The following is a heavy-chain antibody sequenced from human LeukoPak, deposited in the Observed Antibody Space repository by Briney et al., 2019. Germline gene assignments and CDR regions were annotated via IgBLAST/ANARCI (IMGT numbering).Heavy chain of an antibody. Sequence: SVKVSCKASGGTFSSYAISWVRQAPGQWLEWMGGIIPIFGTANYAQKFQGRVTITADESTSTAYMELSSLRSEDTAVYYCARSKIYYYYGMDVWGQGTTVTVSS. V-gene: IGHV1-69*13. CDR2: IIPIFGTA. J-gene: IGHJ6*02. CDR1: GGTFSSYA. CDR3: ARSKIYYYYGMDV.